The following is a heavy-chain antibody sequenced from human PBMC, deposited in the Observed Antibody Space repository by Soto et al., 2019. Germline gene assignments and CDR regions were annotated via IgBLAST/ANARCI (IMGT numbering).Heavy chain of an antibody. J-gene: IGHJ6*02. V-gene: IGHV1-24*01. Sequence: GASVKVSCKVSGYTLTELSMHWVRQAPGKGLEWMGGFDPEDGETIYAQKFQGRVTMTEDTSTDTAYMELSSLRSEDTAVYYCATPYNWNSHYYYGMDVWGQGTTVTVSS. CDR2: FDPEDGET. CDR3: ATPYNWNSHYYYGMDV. D-gene: IGHD1-7*01. CDR1: GYTLTELS.